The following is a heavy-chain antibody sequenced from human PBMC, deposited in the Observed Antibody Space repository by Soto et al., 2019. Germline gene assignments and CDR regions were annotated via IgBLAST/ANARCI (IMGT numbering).Heavy chain of an antibody. Sequence: EVQLLESGGGLVQPGGSLRLSCAASGFSFSTYAMTWVRQTPGKGLEWVSTISGGGGNTYDADSVKGRFTISRGNSKNTLSLQINRLRDDDTGVYYCAKGRDYDFWSATPPNWFDPWGQGTLVTVSS. CDR1: GFSFSTYA. CDR2: ISGGGGNT. D-gene: IGHD3-3*01. J-gene: IGHJ5*02. CDR3: AKGRDYDFWSATPPNWFDP. V-gene: IGHV3-23*01.